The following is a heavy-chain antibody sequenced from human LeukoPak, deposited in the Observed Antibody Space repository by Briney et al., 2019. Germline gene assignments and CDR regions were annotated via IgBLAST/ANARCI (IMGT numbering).Heavy chain of an antibody. Sequence: PGGSLRLSCAASGFTFSSYAMHWVRQAPGKGLEYVSGISTNGGSTYYADSVKGRFTISRDNSKNTLYLQMNSLRAEDTAVYYCGGHHGPEERVQVLTGYLHWGQGTLVTVSS. J-gene: IGHJ4*02. D-gene: IGHD3-9*01. CDR3: GGHHGPEERVQVLTGYLH. CDR2: ISTNGGST. CDR1: GFTFSSYA. V-gene: IGHV3-64*04.